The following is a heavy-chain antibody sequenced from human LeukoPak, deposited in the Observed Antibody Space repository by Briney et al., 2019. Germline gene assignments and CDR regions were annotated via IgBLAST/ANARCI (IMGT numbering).Heavy chain of an antibody. CDR3: AREGYYYDSSGYWRDYYFDY. J-gene: IGHJ4*02. V-gene: IGHV4-59*11. D-gene: IGHD3-22*01. Sequence: SETLSLTCTVSGGSISSHYWSWIRQPPGKGLEWIGYIYYSGSTNYNPSLKSRVTTSVDTSKNQFSLKLSSVTAADTAVYYCAREGYYYDSSGYWRDYYFDYWGQGTLVTVSS. CDR2: IYYSGST. CDR1: GGSISSHY.